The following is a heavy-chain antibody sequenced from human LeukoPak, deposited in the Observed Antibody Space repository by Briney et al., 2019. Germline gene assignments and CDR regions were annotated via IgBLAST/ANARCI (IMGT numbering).Heavy chain of an antibody. CDR2: IWYDGSNK. CDR1: GFTFSSYG. D-gene: IGHD6-13*01. J-gene: IGHJ5*02. V-gene: IGHV3-33*01. CDR3: ARAGSSWPGP. Sequence: PGGSLRLSCAASGFTFSSYGMHWVRQAPGKGLEWVAVIWYDGSNKYYADSVKGRFTISRDNAKNSLYLQMNSLRAEDTAVYYCARAGSSWPGPWGQGTLVTVSS.